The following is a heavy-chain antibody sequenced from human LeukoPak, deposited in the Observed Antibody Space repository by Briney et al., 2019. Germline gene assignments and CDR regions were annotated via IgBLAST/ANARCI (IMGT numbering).Heavy chain of an antibody. V-gene: IGHV5-51*01. CDR2: IYPGDSDT. D-gene: IGHD3-22*01. CDR3: ARHTPYYYDSSEDPIPSDY. CDR1: GYSFTSYW. Sequence: GESLKISCKGSGYSFTSYWIGWVRQLPGKGLEWMGIIYPGDSDTRYSPSFQGQVTISADKSISTAYLQWSSLKASDTAMYYCARHTPYYYDSSEDPIPSDYWGQGTLVTVSS. J-gene: IGHJ4*02.